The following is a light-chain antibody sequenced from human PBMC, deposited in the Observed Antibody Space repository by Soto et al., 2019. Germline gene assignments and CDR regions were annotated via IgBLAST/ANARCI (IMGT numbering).Light chain of an antibody. CDR2: NSS. CDR3: QQGSSWPLT. J-gene: IGKJ4*01. V-gene: IGKV3-15*01. Sequence: EVVMTQSPGTLSVSPGERATLSCRASPNIRSNLAWYQQKHGQAPRLLIFNSSKRATGIPARFSGGGSGTDFTLTISSLQSEDFAVYYWQQGSSWPLTFCGGTKVEIK. CDR1: PNIRSN.